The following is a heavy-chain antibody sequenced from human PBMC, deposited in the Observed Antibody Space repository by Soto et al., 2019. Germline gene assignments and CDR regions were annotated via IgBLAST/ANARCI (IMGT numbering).Heavy chain of an antibody. CDR2: TSYDGRHT. J-gene: IGHJ6*02. CDR1: GFTFSEYG. D-gene: IGHD3-10*01. Sequence: QVQLVESGGGVVQPGGSLRLTCAASGFTFSEYGIHWVRQAPGKGLEWVAITSYDGRHTSYVDSVKGRFTIARDNSGNTAFLEMNRLRVEDTAVYYCAKPRNSVINYNYYDNMDVWGQGTTVTVSS. V-gene: IGHV3-30*18. CDR3: AKPRNSVINYNYYDNMDV.